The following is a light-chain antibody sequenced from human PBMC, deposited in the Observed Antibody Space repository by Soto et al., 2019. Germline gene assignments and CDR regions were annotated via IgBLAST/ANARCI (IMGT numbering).Light chain of an antibody. CDR1: QSVSSSY. CDR2: GAS. CDR3: QQYGSSPLYT. Sequence: EIVLTQSPGTLSLSPGERATLSCRASQSVSSSYLGWYQQKPGQPPRLLIYGASNRATGIPDRFSGSGSGPEFTLTISRLEPEDCAVYYCQQYGSSPLYTVGQGTKLEIK. J-gene: IGKJ2*01. V-gene: IGKV3-20*01.